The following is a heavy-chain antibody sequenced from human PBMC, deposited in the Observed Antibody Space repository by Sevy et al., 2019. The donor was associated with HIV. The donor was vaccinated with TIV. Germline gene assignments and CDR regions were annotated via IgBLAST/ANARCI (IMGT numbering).Heavy chain of an antibody. CDR3: ARGPEGFNLKSPDY. CDR1: GFRFNDYA. J-gene: IGHJ4*02. Sequence: GGSLRLSCEASGFRFNDYAMYWVRQAPGMGLDWVAVISYDASDKYYSDSVRGRFTLSRDKSTNTLHLQMNSLRPEDTAVYYCARGPEGFNLKSPDYWGQGTLVTVSS. D-gene: IGHD3-3*01. V-gene: IGHV3-30*04. CDR2: ISYDASDK.